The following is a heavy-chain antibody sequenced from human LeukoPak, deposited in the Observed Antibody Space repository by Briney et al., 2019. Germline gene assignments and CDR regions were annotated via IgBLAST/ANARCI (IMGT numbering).Heavy chain of an antibody. V-gene: IGHV1-18*01. Sequence: ASVKVSCKASGYTFTSYGISWVRQAPGQGLEWMGWISAYNGITNYAQKLQGRVTMTTDTSTSTAYMELRSLRSDDTAVYYCARDRAYYGSGSPKYFQHWGQGTLVTVSS. CDR3: ARDRAYYGSGSPKYFQH. J-gene: IGHJ1*01. CDR1: GYTFTSYG. CDR2: ISAYNGIT. D-gene: IGHD3-10*01.